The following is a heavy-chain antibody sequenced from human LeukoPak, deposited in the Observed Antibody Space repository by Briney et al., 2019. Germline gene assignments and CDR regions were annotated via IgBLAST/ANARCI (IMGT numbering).Heavy chain of an antibody. J-gene: IGHJ6*02. CDR1: GYTFTSYD. Sequence: ASVKVSCKASGYTFTSYDINWVRQATGQGLEWMGWMNPNSGNTGYAQKFQGRVTMTRNTSISTAYMELSSLRSEDTAVYYCAREGGNWNEDYYGMDVWGQGTTVTVS. V-gene: IGHV1-8*01. CDR2: MNPNSGNT. CDR3: AREGGNWNEDYYGMDV. D-gene: IGHD1-1*01.